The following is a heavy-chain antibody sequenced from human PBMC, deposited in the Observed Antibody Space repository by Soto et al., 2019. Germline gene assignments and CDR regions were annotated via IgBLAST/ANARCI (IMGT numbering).Heavy chain of an antibody. J-gene: IGHJ4*02. CDR1: GYTFTSYY. CDR2: INPSDGSI. D-gene: IGHD2-21*02. Sequence: QVQLVQSGAEVKKPGASVKVSCKASGYTFTSYYIHWVRQAPGQGLEWMGIINPSDGSISYAQKFQGRVTMTRDTSTSTVYVELSSLSSEDTAVYYCADERYCGGDCYWSGFDYWGQGTLVTVSS. V-gene: IGHV1-46*01. CDR3: ADERYCGGDCYWSGFDY.